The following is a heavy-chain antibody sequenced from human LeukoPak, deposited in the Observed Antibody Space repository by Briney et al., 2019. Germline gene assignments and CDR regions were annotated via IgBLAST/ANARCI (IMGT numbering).Heavy chain of an antibody. CDR3: ARHGNYDILTGRFFDY. CDR2: IYHSGST. Sequence: SETLSLTCAVSGYSISSGYYWGWIRQPPGRGLEWIGSIYHSGSTYYNPSLKSRVTISVDTSKNQFSLKLSSVTAADTAVYYCARHGNYDILTGRFFDYWGQGTLVTVSS. V-gene: IGHV4-38-2*01. D-gene: IGHD3-9*01. CDR1: GYSISSGYY. J-gene: IGHJ4*02.